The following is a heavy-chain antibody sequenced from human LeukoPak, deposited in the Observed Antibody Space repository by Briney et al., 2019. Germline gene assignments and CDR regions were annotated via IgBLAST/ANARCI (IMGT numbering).Heavy chain of an antibody. V-gene: IGHV3-23*01. D-gene: IGHD6-19*01. Sequence: TGGSLRLSCAASGFTFSSYAMSWVRQAPGKGLEWVSAISGSGGSTYYADSVKGRFTISRDNSKNTLYLQMNSLRAEDTAVYYCAKGKSGWEPDKYYFDYWGQGTLVTVSS. J-gene: IGHJ4*02. CDR3: AKGKSGWEPDKYYFDY. CDR1: GFTFSSYA. CDR2: ISGSGGST.